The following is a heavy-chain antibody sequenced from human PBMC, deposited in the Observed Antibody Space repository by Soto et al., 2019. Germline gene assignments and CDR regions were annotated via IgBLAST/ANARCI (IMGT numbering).Heavy chain of an antibody. CDR1: GYAFTIYT. J-gene: IGHJ3*02. V-gene: IGHV1-3*04. D-gene: IGHD2-21*01. CDR2: KGWINACNGNT. Sequence: QVHLVQSGAEVKKPGASVQVSCKASGYAFTIYTMHWVRQAPGQRLEWMGWINTAKGWINACNGNTKYSQKFQGRVTITKDTSANTAYMELSSLTSEDTAVYYCARGCAYCGGDTGLDAFDIWGQGTMVTVSS. CDR3: ARGCAYCGGDTGLDAFDI.